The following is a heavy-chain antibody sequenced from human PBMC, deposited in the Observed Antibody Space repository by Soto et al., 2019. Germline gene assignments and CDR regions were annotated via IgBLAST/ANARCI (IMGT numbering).Heavy chain of an antibody. D-gene: IGHD3-3*01. V-gene: IGHV1-69*13. CDR2: IIPIFGTA. CDR3: ARDFRQNNYDFWSGNGMDV. Sequence: ASVKVSCKAAGGAFSSYAISCVRQAPGQGLEWMGGIIPIFGTANYAQKFQGRVTITADESTSTAYMELSSLRSEDTAVYYCARDFRQNNYDFWSGNGMDVWGQGTTVTVSS. CDR1: GGAFSSYA. J-gene: IGHJ6*02.